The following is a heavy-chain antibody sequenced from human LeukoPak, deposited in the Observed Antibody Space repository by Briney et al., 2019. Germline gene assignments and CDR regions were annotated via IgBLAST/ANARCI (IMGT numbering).Heavy chain of an antibody. D-gene: IGHD3-3*01. J-gene: IGHJ4*02. CDR1: GGSIISSNYY. CDR2: IYQSGSGSS. Sequence: PSETLSLTCSVSGGSIISSNYYWGWIRQPPGKGLEWIGSIYQSGSGSSYYNPSLKSRVTISGDTSKNQFFLRLSSVTAADTAVYYCASTLRFLPYRRFDYWAREPWSPSPQ. V-gene: IGHV4-39*01. CDR3: ASTLRFLPYRRFDY.